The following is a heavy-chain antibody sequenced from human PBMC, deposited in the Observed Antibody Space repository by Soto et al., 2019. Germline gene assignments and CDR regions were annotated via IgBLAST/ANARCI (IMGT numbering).Heavy chain of an antibody. Sequence: SQTLSLTCALSGDSLSGYGVAWNWIRQSPSGSVEWLGRTYDRSKWYSEYAISMQSRITVNADTSKNQVFLQLDSVISDDTAVDYCATLIGNSWLDYWGQGTMVTVSS. J-gene: IGHJ4*02. CDR3: ATLIGNSWLDY. V-gene: IGHV6-1*01. CDR1: GDSLSGYGVA. D-gene: IGHD6-13*01. CDR2: TYDRSKWYS.